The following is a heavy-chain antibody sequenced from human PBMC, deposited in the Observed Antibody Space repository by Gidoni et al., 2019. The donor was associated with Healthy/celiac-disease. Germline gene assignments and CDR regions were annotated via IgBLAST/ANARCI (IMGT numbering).Heavy chain of an antibody. CDR2: IYHSGST. D-gene: IGHD3-10*01. CDR3: AREPSGITMVRPTNDY. CDR1: GYSISSGYY. V-gene: IGHV4-38-2*02. Sequence: QVQLQESGPGLVKPSETLSLTCTVSGYSISSGYYWGWIRQPPGKGLEWIGSIYHSGSTYYNPSLKSRVTISVDTSKNQFSLKLSSVTAADTAVYYCAREPSGITMVRPTNDYWGQGTLVTVSS. J-gene: IGHJ4*02.